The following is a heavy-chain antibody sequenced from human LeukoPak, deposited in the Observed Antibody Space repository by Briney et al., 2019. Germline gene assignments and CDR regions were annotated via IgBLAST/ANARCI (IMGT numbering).Heavy chain of an antibody. Sequence: GGSLRLSCAVSGFTFRHYWMSWVRQAPGKGLEWVANIKQDGSEKYYVDSVKGRFTISRDNAKNSLYLQMNSLRAEDTAVYYCARSTNYYDSSGNFDYWGQGTLVIVSS. CDR1: GFTFRHYW. CDR2: IKQDGSEK. J-gene: IGHJ4*02. D-gene: IGHD3-22*01. CDR3: ARSTNYYDSSGNFDY. V-gene: IGHV3-7*01.